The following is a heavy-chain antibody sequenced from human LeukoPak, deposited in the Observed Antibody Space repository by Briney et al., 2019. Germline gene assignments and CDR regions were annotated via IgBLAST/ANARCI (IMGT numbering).Heavy chain of an antibody. CDR2: ISKDGGTQ. CDR3: VKDVVRGVMWYFDY. Sequence: AGGSLRLSCSASGFAFSSYAMYWVRQAPGKGLEYVSAISKDGGTQYPADSVKGRITISRDNSKNTLYLQMSSLRPEDTAVYYCVKDVVRGVMWYFDYWGQGTLVTVSS. D-gene: IGHD3-10*01. CDR1: GFAFSSYA. V-gene: IGHV3-64D*09. J-gene: IGHJ4*02.